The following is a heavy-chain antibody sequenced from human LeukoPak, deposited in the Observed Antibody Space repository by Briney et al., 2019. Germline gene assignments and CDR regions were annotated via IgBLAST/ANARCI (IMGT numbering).Heavy chain of an antibody. CDR1: GFTFSSYS. CDR3: AFGNYYDSSGYYYYFDY. CDR2: ISGSGGST. D-gene: IGHD3-22*01. V-gene: IGHV3-23*01. J-gene: IGHJ4*02. Sequence: GGSLRLSCAASGFTFSSYSMNWVRQAPGQGLEWVSSISGSGGSTYYADSVKGRFTISRDNSKNTLYLQMNSLRAEDTAVYYCAFGNYYDSSGYYYYFDYWGQGTLVTVSS.